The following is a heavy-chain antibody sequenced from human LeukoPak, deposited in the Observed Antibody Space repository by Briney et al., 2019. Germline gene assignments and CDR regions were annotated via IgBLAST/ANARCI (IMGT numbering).Heavy chain of an antibody. CDR3: AREVIFGVSYDY. CDR1: GYTFTGYY. Sequence: ASVKVSCKASGYTFTGYYMHWVRQAPGQGLEWMGWINPNSGGTDYAQKFQGRVTMTRDTSISTAYMELSRLRSDDTAVYYCAREVIFGVSYDYWGQGTLVTVSS. CDR2: INPNSGGT. D-gene: IGHD3-3*01. J-gene: IGHJ4*02. V-gene: IGHV1-2*02.